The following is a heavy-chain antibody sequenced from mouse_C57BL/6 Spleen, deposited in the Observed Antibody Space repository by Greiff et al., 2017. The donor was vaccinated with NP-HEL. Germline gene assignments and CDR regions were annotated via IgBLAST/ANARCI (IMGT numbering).Heavy chain of an antibody. CDR3: ARGNLRFAY. CDR2: ISDGGSYT. J-gene: IGHJ3*01. Sequence: EVKLMESGGGLVKPGGSLKLSCAASGFTFSSYAMSWVRQTPEKRLEWVATISDGGSYTYYPDNVKGRFTISRDNAKNNLYLQMSHLKSEDTAMYYCARGNLRFAYWGQGTLVTVSA. V-gene: IGHV5-4*03. CDR1: GFTFSSYA. D-gene: IGHD2-1*01.